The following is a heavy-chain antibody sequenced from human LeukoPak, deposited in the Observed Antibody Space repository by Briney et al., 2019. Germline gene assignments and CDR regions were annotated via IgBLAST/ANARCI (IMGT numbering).Heavy chain of an antibody. J-gene: IGHJ6*02. CDR3: ARDSSMTNYYYGMDV. Sequence: TGGSLRLSCAASGFTFSSYRMNWVRQAPGKGLEYVSGIGSNAGSTYYANSVKGRFTISRDNSKNTLYLQMGSLRAEDMAVYYCARDSSMTNYYYGMDVWGQGPTVTVSS. CDR2: IGSNAGST. D-gene: IGHD2-8*01. V-gene: IGHV3-64*01. CDR1: GFTFSSYR.